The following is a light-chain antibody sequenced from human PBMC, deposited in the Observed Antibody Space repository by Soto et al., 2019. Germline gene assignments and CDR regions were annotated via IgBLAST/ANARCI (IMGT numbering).Light chain of an antibody. J-gene: IGKJ4*01. CDR3: LQHNSYPLT. CDR2: AVS. V-gene: IGKV1-17*01. Sequence: DIQMTQSPSSLSAPVGGRVTITCRASQGIRRDLGWYQQKPGKAPTRLIYAVSSLHSGVPSRFSGSGSGTEITLTISSLQPEESATYYCLQHNSYPLTFGGGTKVEIK. CDR1: QGIRRD.